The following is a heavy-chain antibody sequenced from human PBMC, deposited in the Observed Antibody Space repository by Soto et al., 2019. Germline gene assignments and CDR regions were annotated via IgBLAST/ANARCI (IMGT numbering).Heavy chain of an antibody. V-gene: IGHV4-31*03. CDR2: IYYSGST. D-gene: IGHD1-1*01. Sequence: PSETLSLTCTVSGGSISSGSYFWGCIRQPPGKGLEWIGYIYYSGSTYYNPSLKSRVTISVDTSKNQFSLKLSSVTAADTAVYYCARWPQLEPRFDYWGQGTLVTVSS. CDR1: GGSISSGSYF. J-gene: IGHJ4*02. CDR3: ARWPQLEPRFDY.